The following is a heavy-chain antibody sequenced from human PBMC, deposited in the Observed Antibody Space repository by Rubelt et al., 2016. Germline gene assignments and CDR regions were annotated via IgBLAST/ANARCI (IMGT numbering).Heavy chain of an antibody. Sequence: EVQLVESGGGLVQPGGSLKLSCAASGFTFSGSAMHWVRQASGKGLEWVGRIRSKANSYATAYAASVKGRFTISRDDSKNTAYLQMNSLKTEDTAVYYCTTDTIGEWLVWEYFQHWGQGTLVTVSS. CDR3: TTDTIGEWLVWEYFQH. CDR2: IRSKANSYAT. J-gene: IGHJ1*01. V-gene: IGHV3-73*01. D-gene: IGHD6-19*01. CDR1: GFTFSGSA.